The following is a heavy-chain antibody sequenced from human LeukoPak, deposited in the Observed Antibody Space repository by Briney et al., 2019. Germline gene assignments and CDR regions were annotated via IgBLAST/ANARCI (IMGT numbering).Heavy chain of an antibody. V-gene: IGHV4-31*03. J-gene: IGHJ4*02. CDR2: IYYSGST. D-gene: IGHD1-26*01. CDR3: ARDRAPEGSYFDY. CDR1: GGSISSGGYY. Sequence: PSETLSLTCTVSGGSISSGGYYWSWIRQHPGKGLEWLGYIYYSGSTYYNPSLKSRVTISVDTSKNQFSLKLSSVTAADTAVYYCARDRAPEGSYFDYWGQGTLVTVSS.